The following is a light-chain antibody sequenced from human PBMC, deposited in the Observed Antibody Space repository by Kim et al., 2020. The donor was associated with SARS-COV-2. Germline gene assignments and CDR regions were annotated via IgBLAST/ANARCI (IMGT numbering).Light chain of an antibody. CDR2: DDS. CDR3: SSYTSSSSVL. Sequence: QSALTQPASVSGSPGQPITPSCTGTISDVGGHNYVSWYQQHPGDAPKLVIYDDSKRPSGVSNRFSGSKSVNTASLTISGLQAEDEADYYCSSYTSSSSVLFGGGTQLTVL. V-gene: IGLV2-14*01. J-gene: IGLJ2*01. CDR1: ISDVGGHNY.